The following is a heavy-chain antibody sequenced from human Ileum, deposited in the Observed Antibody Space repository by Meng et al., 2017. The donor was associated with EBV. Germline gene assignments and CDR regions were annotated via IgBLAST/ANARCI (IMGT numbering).Heavy chain of an antibody. V-gene: IGHV4-39*01. J-gene: IGHJ5*02. Sequence: QQQESGPVLVDPSEPLPLTGTVSGGPLNSGSYYWGWIRQPPGKWLEWIGSIYYSGRTYYNPSLKSRVTISVDTSKNQFSLKLSSVTAADTAVYYCARPIAAAGWFDPWGQGTLVTVSS. CDR2: IYYSGRT. CDR3: ARPIAAAGWFDP. CDR1: GGPLNSGSYY. D-gene: IGHD6-13*01.